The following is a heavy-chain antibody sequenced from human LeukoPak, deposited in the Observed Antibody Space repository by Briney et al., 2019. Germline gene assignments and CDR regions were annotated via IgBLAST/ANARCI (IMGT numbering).Heavy chain of an antibody. Sequence: ASVKVSCKVSGYTLTELSMHWVRQAPGKGLEWMGGFDPEDGETIYAQKFQGRVTMTEDISTDTAYMELSSLRSEDTAVYYCATSIITMVRGVITRYYYYGMDVWGQGTTVTVSS. J-gene: IGHJ6*02. D-gene: IGHD3-10*01. CDR2: FDPEDGET. CDR1: GYTLTELS. CDR3: ATSIITMVRGVITRYYYYGMDV. V-gene: IGHV1-24*01.